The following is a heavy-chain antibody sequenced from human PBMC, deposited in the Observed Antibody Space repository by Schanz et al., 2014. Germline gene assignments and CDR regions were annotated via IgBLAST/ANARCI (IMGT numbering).Heavy chain of an antibody. V-gene: IGHV3-30-3*01. Sequence: QVQLVESGGGVVQPGRSLRLSCAASGFTFSSYAMHWVRQAPGKGLEWVAVISYDGRNKYYADSVKGRFTISRDNSKNTLYLQMNSLRAEDTAVYYCARDLEGYDGGGGGFDRWGQGTLVTVSS. CDR1: GFTFSSYA. CDR3: ARDLEGYDGGGGGFDR. D-gene: IGHD2-21*01. CDR2: ISYDGRNK. J-gene: IGHJ5*02.